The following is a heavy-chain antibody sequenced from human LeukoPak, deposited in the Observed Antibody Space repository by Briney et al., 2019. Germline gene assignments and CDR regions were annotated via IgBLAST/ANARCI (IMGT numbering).Heavy chain of an antibody. CDR1: GFTFSSYS. J-gene: IGHJ6*02. CDR2: ISSSSSYI. D-gene: IGHD3-10*01. V-gene: IGHV3-21*01. Sequence: GGSLRLSCAASGFTFSSYSMNWVRQAPGKGLEWVSSISSSSSYIYYADSVKGRFTISRDKAKNSLYLEMNSLRAEDTAVYYCARDSGGYSYYYYYGMDVWGQGTTVTVSS. CDR3: ARDSGGYSYYYYYGMDV.